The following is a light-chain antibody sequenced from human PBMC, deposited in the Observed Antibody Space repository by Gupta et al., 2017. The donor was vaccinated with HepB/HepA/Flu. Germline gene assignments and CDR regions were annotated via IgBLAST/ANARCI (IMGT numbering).Light chain of an antibody. CDR2: GAS. CDR1: QSVSSSY. V-gene: IGKV3-20*01. J-gene: IGKJ1*01. Sequence: EIVLTQSPGTLSLSPGERATLSCRASQSVSSSYLAWYQQKPGQAPRLLIYGASSRATGLPDRFSGSGSGTDFTLTISRREPEDFAVYYCQQYGSSPPWTFGQGTKVEIK. CDR3: QQYGSSPPWT.